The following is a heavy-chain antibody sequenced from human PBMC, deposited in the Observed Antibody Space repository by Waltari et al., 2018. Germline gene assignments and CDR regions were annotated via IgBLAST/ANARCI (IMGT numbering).Heavy chain of an antibody. J-gene: IGHJ5*02. D-gene: IGHD3-10*01. CDR2: ISHSGST. Sequence: QVQLQESGPGLARPSETLSLTCDVSSYSLRSGYFWGGIRQPPGKGLQWIGSISHSGSTYYNPSLKSRVTLSVDTSKNQFALKVTSVTAADTATYYCVRDLGGSGNSWFDAWGQGSLVIVSS. CDR3: VRDLGGSGNSWFDA. CDR1: SYSLRSGYF. V-gene: IGHV4-38-2*02.